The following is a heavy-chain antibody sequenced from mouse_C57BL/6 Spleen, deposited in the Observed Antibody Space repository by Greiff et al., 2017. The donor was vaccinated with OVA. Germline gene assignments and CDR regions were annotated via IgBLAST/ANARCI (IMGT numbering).Heavy chain of an antibody. CDR3: APIPSITTVVESY. Sequence: VQLQQSGAELVKPGASVKLSCTASGFNIKDYYMHWVKQRTEQGLEWIGRIDPEDGETKYAPKFQGKATITADTSSTTAYLQLSSLTSKDTAVYYCAPIPSITTVVESYWGQGTTLTVSS. CDR1: GFNIKDYY. D-gene: IGHD1-1*01. V-gene: IGHV14-2*01. J-gene: IGHJ2*01. CDR2: IDPEDGET.